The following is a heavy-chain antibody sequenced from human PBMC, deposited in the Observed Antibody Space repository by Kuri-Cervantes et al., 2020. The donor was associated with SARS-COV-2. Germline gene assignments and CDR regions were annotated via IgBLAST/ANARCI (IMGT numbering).Heavy chain of an antibody. CDR2: IIPIFGTA. Sequence: SVKVSCKASGGTFSSYAISWVRQAPGQGLEWMGRIIPIFGTANYAQKFQGRVTITADKSTSTAYMELSRLRSDDTAVYYCARGGAARLSMSFGYWGQGTLVTVSS. D-gene: IGHD6-6*01. V-gene: IGHV1-69*06. J-gene: IGHJ4*02. CDR3: ARGGAARLSMSFGY. CDR1: GGTFSSYA.